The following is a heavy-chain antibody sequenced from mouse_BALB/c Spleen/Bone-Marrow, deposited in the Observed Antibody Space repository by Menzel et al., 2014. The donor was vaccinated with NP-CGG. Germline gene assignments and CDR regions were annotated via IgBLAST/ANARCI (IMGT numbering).Heavy chain of an antibody. D-gene: IGHD2-4*01. Sequence: QVQLQQSGAELVRPGVSVKISCEGSGYTFTDYTMHWVKQSHAKSLEWIGVISTYYGDASYNQKFKGKATMTVDKSSSTAYMELARLTSEDSAIYYCARVITTGYYGMDYWGQGTSVTVSS. CDR3: ARVITTGYYGMDY. CDR1: GYTFTDYT. V-gene: IGHV1S137*01. J-gene: IGHJ4*01. CDR2: ISTYYGDA.